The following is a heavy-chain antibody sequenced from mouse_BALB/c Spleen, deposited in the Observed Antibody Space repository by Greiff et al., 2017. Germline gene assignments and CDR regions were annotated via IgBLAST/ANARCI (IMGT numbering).Heavy chain of an antibody. V-gene: IGHV8-12*01. J-gene: IGHJ2*01. CDR3: ARRSGNYDFDY. Sequence: QVTLKVSGPGILQPSQTLSLTCSFSGFSLSTSGMGVSWIRQPSGKGLEWLAHIYWDDDKRYNPSLKRRLTISKDTSRNQVFLKITSVDTADTATYYCARRSGNYDFDYWGQGTTLTVSS. D-gene: IGHD2-1*01. CDR2: IYWDDDK. CDR1: GFSLSTSGMG.